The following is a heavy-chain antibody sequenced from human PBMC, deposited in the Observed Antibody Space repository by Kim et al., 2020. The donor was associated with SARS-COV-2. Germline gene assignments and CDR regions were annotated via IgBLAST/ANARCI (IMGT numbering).Heavy chain of an antibody. CDR3: AGDGARDGDGAFDI. V-gene: IGHV4-31*02. D-gene: IGHD4-17*01. J-gene: IGHJ3*02. Sequence: NPSLKSRVTISVDTSKNQFSLKLSSVTAADTAVYYCAGDGARDGDGAFDIWGQGTMVTVSS.